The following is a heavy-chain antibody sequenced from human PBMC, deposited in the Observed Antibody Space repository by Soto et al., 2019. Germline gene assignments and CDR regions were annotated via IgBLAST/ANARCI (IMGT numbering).Heavy chain of an antibody. CDR2: IYYSGST. CDR1: GGSFSSYY. D-gene: IGHD3-22*01. V-gene: IGHV4-59*01. CDR3: ARTGLGHDSSGYWAAFDI. J-gene: IGHJ3*02. Sequence: SETLSLTCAVYGGSFSSYYWSWIRHAPGKGLEWIGYIYYSGSTNSNPSLKSRVTISVDTSKNQFSLKLSSVTAADTAVYYCARTGLGHDSSGYWAAFDIWGQGTMVTVSS.